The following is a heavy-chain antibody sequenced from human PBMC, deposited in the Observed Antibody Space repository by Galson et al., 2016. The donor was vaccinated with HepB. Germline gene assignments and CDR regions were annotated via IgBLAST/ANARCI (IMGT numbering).Heavy chain of an antibody. J-gene: IGHJ4*02. CDR1: GGSFTPFY. D-gene: IGHD4-23*01. V-gene: IGHV4-59*12. CDR2: VHFSGSP. Sequence: SETLSLTCTVSGGSFTPFYWPWIRQPPGKGLEWIGNVHFSGSPNYNPSLKSRVTISGDTSKSQFSLNLTSLSAADTAVYYCAREGYGGNDFDYWGQGALVTVSS. CDR3: AREGYGGNDFDY.